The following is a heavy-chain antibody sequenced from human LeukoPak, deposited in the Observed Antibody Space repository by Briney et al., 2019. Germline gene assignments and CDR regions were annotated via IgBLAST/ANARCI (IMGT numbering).Heavy chain of an antibody. CDR2: IYYSGST. Sequence: PSETLSLTCTVSGGSISSSSYYWGWIRQPPGKGLEWIGSIYYSGSTYYNPSLKSRVTISVDTSKNQFSLKLSSVTAADTAVYYCARENSSWTDAFDIWGQGTMVTVSS. V-gene: IGHV4-39*07. CDR3: ARENSSWTDAFDI. D-gene: IGHD6-13*01. J-gene: IGHJ3*02. CDR1: GGSISSSSYY.